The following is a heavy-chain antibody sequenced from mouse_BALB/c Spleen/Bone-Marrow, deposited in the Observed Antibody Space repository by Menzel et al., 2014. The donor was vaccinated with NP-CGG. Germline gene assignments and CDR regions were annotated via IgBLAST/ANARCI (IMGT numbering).Heavy chain of an antibody. Sequence: QVQLLQSGAVLAKPGASVKMSCKASGYTFTSYWMHWVKQRPGQGLEWIGYIHPSTDYTEYNQKFKDKATLTADKSSSTANTHLSSLTTEDSADYSGATSPEPAMDYWGQGTSVTVSS. CDR3: ATSPEPAMDY. V-gene: IGHV1-7*01. CDR1: GYTFTSYW. CDR2: IHPSTDYT. J-gene: IGHJ4*01.